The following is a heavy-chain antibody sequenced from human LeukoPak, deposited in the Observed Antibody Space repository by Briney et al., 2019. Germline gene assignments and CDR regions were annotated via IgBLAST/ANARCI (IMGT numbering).Heavy chain of an antibody. Sequence: GRSLRLSCAASGFTFSSHDMHWVRQAPGKGLEWVAIISYDGGKKDYADSVKGRFTISRDNSKNTLYLQMNSLRAEDTAVYYCAKPVYYYGSGSYPLDYWGQGTLVTVSS. V-gene: IGHV3-30*18. CDR1: GFTFSSHD. D-gene: IGHD3-10*01. J-gene: IGHJ4*02. CDR3: AKPVYYYGSGSYPLDY. CDR2: ISYDGGKK.